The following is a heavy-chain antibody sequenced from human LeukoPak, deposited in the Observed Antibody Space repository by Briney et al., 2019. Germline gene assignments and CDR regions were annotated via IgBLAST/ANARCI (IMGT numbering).Heavy chain of an antibody. V-gene: IGHV3-9*01. D-gene: IGHD6-19*01. J-gene: IGHJ6*03. CDR1: GFTFDDYA. CDR2: ISWNSGSI. CDR3: AKGAHSSGWYVGYYYYYMDV. Sequence: GGSLRLSCAASGFTFDDYAMHWVRQAPGKGLEWVSGISWNSGSIGYADSVKGRFTISRDNAKNSLYLQMNSLRAEDTALYYCAKGAHSSGWYVGYYYYYMDVWGKGTTVTVSS.